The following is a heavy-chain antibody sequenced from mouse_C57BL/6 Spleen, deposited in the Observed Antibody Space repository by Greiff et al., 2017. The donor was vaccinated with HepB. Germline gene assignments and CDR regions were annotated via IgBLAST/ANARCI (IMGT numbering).Heavy chain of an antibody. J-gene: IGHJ3*01. Sequence: ANLQRLGAELVKPGASVKRSGKAPGTTSPGSGITGVRQRPGQGLEWIGEIYPGSGSTNYNEKFKSKATLTVDTSSSTAYMQLSSLTSEDSAVYYCARSIYYGNYEGFAYWGQGTLVTVSA. CDR2: IYPGSGST. D-gene: IGHD2-1*01. CDR3: ARSIYYGNYEGFAY. CDR1: GTTSPGSG. V-gene: IGHV1-55*01.